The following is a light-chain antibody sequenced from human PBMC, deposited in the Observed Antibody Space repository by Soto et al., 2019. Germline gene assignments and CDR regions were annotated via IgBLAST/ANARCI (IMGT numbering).Light chain of an antibody. CDR3: CSYAGSNSLYVI. V-gene: IGLV2-23*01. CDR2: EGS. Sequence: QSALTQPASVSGSPGQSITISCTGTSSDVGSYSLVSWYQQHPGKAPKLMIYEGSKRPSGVSNRFSGSKSGNTASLTISGLQAEDEADDYCCSYAGSNSLYVIFGGGTKLTVL. CDR1: SSDVGSYSL. J-gene: IGLJ2*01.